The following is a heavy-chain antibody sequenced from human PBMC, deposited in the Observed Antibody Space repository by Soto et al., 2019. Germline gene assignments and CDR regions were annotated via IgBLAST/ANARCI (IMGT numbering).Heavy chain of an antibody. V-gene: IGHV3-7*01. CDR1: GFTFSSYW. CDR2: IKQDGSEK. CDR3: AHLAAAGPYDY. Sequence: GESLKISCAASGFTFSSYWMSWVRQAPGKGLEWVANIKQDGSEKYYVDSVKGRFTISRDNAKNSLYLQMNSLRAEDTAVYYCAHLAAAGPYDYWGQGTLVTVSS. D-gene: IGHD6-13*01. J-gene: IGHJ4*02.